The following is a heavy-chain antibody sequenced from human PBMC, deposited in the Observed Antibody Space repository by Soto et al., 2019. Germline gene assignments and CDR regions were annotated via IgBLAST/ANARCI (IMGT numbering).Heavy chain of an antibody. D-gene: IGHD3-16*01. J-gene: IGHJ6*03. V-gene: IGHV3-9*01. CDR3: AKEMITFGDFNYYYMDV. Sequence: EVQLVESGGGLVQPGRSLRLACAASGFTFDQYTMHWVRQAPGQGLEWVSSITWHSGTIGYADSVKGRFTISRDNAKNSLYLQMNSLRGEDTALYYYAKEMITFGDFNYYYMDVWGNGTTVTVSS. CDR1: GFTFDQYT. CDR2: ITWHSGTI.